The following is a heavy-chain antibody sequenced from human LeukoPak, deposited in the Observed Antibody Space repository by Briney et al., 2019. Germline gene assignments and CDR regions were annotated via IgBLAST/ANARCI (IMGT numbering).Heavy chain of an antibody. D-gene: IGHD1-14*01. CDR3: SRAGTGFNIPGAY. V-gene: IGHV4-4*02. CDR2: ISLAGRT. Sequence: SETLSLTCGVSGGSISSTNWWSWVRQPPGQGLEWIGEISLAGRTNYNPSLNDRVTMSLDESSNQFSLKLTSVTAADTAVYYCSRAGTGFNIPGAYWGQGTLVTVSS. J-gene: IGHJ4*02. CDR1: GGSISSTNW.